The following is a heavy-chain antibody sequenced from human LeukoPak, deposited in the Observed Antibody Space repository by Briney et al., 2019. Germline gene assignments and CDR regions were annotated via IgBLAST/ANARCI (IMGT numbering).Heavy chain of an antibody. CDR3: ARDRRGAGRYYFDY. Sequence: GGSLRLSCAASGFTVSSNYMSWVRQAPGKGLEWVSSISSSSSYIYYADSVKGRFTISRDNAKNSLYLQMNSLRAEDTAVYYCARDRRGAGRYYFDYWGQGTLVTVSS. J-gene: IGHJ4*02. CDR1: GFTVSSNY. CDR2: ISSSSSYI. V-gene: IGHV3-21*01. D-gene: IGHD1-26*01.